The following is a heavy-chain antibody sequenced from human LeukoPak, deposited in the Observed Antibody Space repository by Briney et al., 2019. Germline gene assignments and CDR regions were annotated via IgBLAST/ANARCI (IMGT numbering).Heavy chain of an antibody. J-gene: IGHJ3*02. D-gene: IGHD2-2*01. Sequence: GASVKVSCKASGYTFAKYAIHWVRQAPGQRLEWMGWINAGNGNTRYSQKFQGGVTITRDTSASTAYMELSSLRSEDTAVYYCASRRQYCSTTSCSATFDIWGQGTMVTVSS. V-gene: IGHV1-3*01. CDR3: ASRRQYCSTTSCSATFDI. CDR2: INAGNGNT. CDR1: GYTFAKYA.